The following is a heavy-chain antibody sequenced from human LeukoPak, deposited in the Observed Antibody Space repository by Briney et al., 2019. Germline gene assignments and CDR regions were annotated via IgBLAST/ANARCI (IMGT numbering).Heavy chain of an antibody. V-gene: IGHV4-39*01. J-gene: IGHJ5*02. D-gene: IGHD7-27*01. CDR3: ASLGTLRS. CDR2: ISYSGTN. Sequence: PSETLSLTCTVSGVSVSSSSYYLGWIRHPPGEGLEWIGSISYSGTNYNNPSLKSRVSISIDTSKNQFSVKLTSVTAADTAMYYCASLGTLRSWGQGTLVTVSS. CDR1: GVSVSSSSYY.